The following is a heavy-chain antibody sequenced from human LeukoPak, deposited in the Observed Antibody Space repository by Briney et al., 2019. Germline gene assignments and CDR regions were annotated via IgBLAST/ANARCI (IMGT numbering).Heavy chain of an antibody. CDR2: IYYIGST. J-gene: IGHJ4*02. CDR1: GGSISSRY. V-gene: IGHV4-59*11. Sequence: SETLSLTCTVSGGSISSRYWTWIRQSPGKGLEWIGYIYYIGSTNYNPALMSRVTISVDTSKNQFSLKLGSVTAEDTAVYYCARGGSYVDYWGQGTLVTVSS. CDR3: ARGGSYVDY. D-gene: IGHD1-26*01.